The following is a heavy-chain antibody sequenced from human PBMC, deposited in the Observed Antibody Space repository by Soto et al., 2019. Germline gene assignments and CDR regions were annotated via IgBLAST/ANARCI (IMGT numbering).Heavy chain of an antibody. CDR1: GGSFSGYY. CDR2: INHSGST. V-gene: IGHV4-34*01. D-gene: IGHD3-9*01. CDR3: ARRFLVISLNNWFDP. Sequence: SETLSLTCAVYGGSFSGYYWSWIRQPPGKGLEWIGEINHSGSTNYNPSLKSRVTISVDTSKNQFSLKLSSVTAADTAVYYCARRFLVISLNNWFDPWGQGTLVTVSS. J-gene: IGHJ5*02.